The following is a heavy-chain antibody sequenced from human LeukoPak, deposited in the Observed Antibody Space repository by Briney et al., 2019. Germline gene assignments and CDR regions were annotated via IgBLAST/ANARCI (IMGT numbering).Heavy chain of an antibody. CDR3: AKSGYNRFDY. CDR2: ISGSGSGGST. V-gene: IGHV3-23*01. D-gene: IGHD5-24*01. CDR1: GFIFSSSA. J-gene: IGHJ4*02. Sequence: PGGSLRLSCAASGFIFSSSAMSWVRQAPGKGLEWVSSISGSGSGGSTYYADSVKGRFTISRDNSKNTLYLQMNSLRAEDTAVYYCAKSGYNRFDYWGQGTLVTVSS.